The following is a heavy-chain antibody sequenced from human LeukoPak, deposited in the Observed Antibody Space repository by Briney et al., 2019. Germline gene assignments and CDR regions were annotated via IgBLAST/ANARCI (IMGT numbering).Heavy chain of an antibody. D-gene: IGHD5-18*01. CDR2: VYHSGST. CDR3: VRRRYNYGFDS. V-gene: IGHV4-59*12. J-gene: IGHJ4*02. CDR1: GGSIGSYY. Sequence: SETLSLTCTVSGGSIGSYYWSWVRQPPGKGLEWIGGVYHSGSTNYNPSLKSRVTMSVDKSKNQFSLELRSVTAADTAVFYCVRRRYNYGFDSWGQGTLVTVSS.